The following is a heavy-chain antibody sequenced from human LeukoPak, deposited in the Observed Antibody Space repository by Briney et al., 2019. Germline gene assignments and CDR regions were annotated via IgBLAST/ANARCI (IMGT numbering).Heavy chain of an antibody. CDR3: TTIRPGY. V-gene: IGHV3-74*01. CDR2: IKDGGTTT. D-gene: IGHD5-12*01. J-gene: IGHJ4*02. Sequence: GGSLRLSCAASGFTFSSYWIHWVRQVPGKGLVWISRIKDGGTTTDYADSVKGRFTISRDDAKNTLYLRMDSLRAEDTAVYYCTTIRPGYWGQGTLVTVSP. CDR1: GFTFSSYW.